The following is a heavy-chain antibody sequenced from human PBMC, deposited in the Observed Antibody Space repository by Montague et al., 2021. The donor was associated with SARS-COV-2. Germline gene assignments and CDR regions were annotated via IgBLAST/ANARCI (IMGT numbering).Heavy chain of an antibody. V-gene: IGHV4-31*03. CDR3: ASPTYYYDSSGSDAFDI. CDR2: IYYSGST. J-gene: IGHJ3*02. D-gene: IGHD3-22*01. CDR1: GGSISSGGYY. Sequence: TLSLTCTVSGGSISSGGYYWSWIRQHPGKGLEWIGNIYYSGSTYYNPSLKSRVTISVDASKNQFSLKLSSVTAADTAVYYCASPTYYYDSSGSDAFDIWGQGTMVTVSS.